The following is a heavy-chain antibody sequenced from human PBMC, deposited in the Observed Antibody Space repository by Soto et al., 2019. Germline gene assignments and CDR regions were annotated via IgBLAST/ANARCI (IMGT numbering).Heavy chain of an antibody. Sequence: SETLSLTCTVSGGSISSYYWSWIRQPPGKGLEWIGYIYYSGSTNYNPSLKSRVTISVDTSKNQFSLKLSSVTAADTAVYYCARGGYYDSSGYYQLEYFQHWGQGTLLTVS. D-gene: IGHD3-22*01. J-gene: IGHJ1*01. CDR1: GGSISSYY. CDR3: ARGGYYDSSGYYQLEYFQH. CDR2: IYYSGST. V-gene: IGHV4-59*01.